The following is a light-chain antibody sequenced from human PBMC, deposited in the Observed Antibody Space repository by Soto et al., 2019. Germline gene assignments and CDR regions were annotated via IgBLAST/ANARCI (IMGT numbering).Light chain of an antibody. CDR2: DVS. J-gene: IGLJ2*01. Sequence: QSALTQPPSASGSPGQSVTISCTGTSSDVGGYNYVSWYQQHPGKAPKLMIYDVSKRPSGVPDRFSGSKSGNTASLTISGLQAEDEADYYCCSYADNYVVFGGGTKLTVL. V-gene: IGLV2-11*01. CDR3: CSYADNYVV. CDR1: SSDVGGYNY.